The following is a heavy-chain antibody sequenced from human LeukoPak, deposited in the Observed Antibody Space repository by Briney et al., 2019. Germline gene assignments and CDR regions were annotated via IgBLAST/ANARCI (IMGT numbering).Heavy chain of an antibody. Sequence: SETLSLTCTVSGGSISTYYWSWIRQPPGKALEWIGYIYYAGSTTYNPSLKRRVSISVDTSKNQFSLKLTSVTAADTAVYYCARAWEGYYYMDVWGKGTTVTVSS. D-gene: IGHD1-26*01. CDR2: IYYAGST. CDR3: ARAWEGYYYMDV. J-gene: IGHJ6*03. V-gene: IGHV4-59*01. CDR1: GGSISTYY.